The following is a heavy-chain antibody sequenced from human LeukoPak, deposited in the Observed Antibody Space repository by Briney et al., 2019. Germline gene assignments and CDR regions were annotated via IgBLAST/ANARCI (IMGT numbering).Heavy chain of an antibody. D-gene: IGHD3-16*01. J-gene: IGHJ2*01. Sequence: SETLSLTCAVYGGSFSGYYWSWIRQPPGKGLEWIGEINHSGSTNYNPSLKSRVTISVDTSKNQFSLKLSSVTAADTAVYYCARAPGGFDLWGRGTLVTVSS. CDR2: INHSGST. V-gene: IGHV4-34*01. CDR1: GGSFSGYY. CDR3: ARAPGGFDL.